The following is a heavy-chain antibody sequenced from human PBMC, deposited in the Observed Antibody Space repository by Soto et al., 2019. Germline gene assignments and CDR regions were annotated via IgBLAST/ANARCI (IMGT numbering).Heavy chain of an antibody. CDR1: GFTFDDFA. CDR3: AKGATVTTHYQYYGMDV. J-gene: IGHJ6*02. D-gene: IGHD4-17*01. Sequence: GGSLRLSCAASGFTFDDFAMCWVRQVPGKGLEWISLVNWDGDTTFYADSVKGRFIISRDNSKNSVYLQMNSLRSDDSAIYYCAKGATVTTHYQYYGMDVWGRGTTVTVSS. CDR2: VNWDGDTT. V-gene: IGHV3-43D*04.